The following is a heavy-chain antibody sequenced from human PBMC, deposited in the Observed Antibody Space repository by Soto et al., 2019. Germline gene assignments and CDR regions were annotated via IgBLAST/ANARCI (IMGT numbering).Heavy chain of an antibody. CDR1: GYTFTGYY. Sequence: ASVKVSCKASGYTFTGYYMHWVRQAPGQGLEWMGWINPNSGGTNYAQKFQGWVTMTRDTSISTAYMELSRLRSDDTAVYYCARAGVGATSAFDTWGQGTMVTVSS. V-gene: IGHV1-2*04. CDR3: ARAGVGATSAFDT. J-gene: IGHJ3*02. CDR2: INPNSGGT. D-gene: IGHD1-26*01.